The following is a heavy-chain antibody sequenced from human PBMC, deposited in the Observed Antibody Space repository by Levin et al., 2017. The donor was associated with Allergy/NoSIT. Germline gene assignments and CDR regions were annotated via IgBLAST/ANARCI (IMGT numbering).Heavy chain of an antibody. V-gene: IGHV4-34*01. CDR1: GGSFSGHY. CDR3: ARGLRGGPFDC. J-gene: IGHJ4*01. Sequence: SETLSLTCAVYGGSFSGHYWTWIRQPPGKGLEWLGEIFHSEDSNYIPSHYNPSLKSRVTISLDTSKNQFSLKLSSVTAADTAVYYCARGLRGGPFDCWGHGTLLTVSS. D-gene: IGHD4-17*01. CDR2: IFHSEDSNYIPS.